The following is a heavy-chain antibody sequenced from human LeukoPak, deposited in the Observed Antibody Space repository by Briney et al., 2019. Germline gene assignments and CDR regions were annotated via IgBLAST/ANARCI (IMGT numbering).Heavy chain of an antibody. CDR1: GFTFSSYA. V-gene: IGHV3-30-3*02. D-gene: IGHD1-26*01. CDR3: AKSPRELPSPVGY. Sequence: PGGSLRLSCAASGFTFSSYAMHWVRQAPGKGLGWVAVISYDGSNKYYADSVKGRFTISRDNSKNTLYLQMNSLRAEDTAVYYCAKSPRELPSPVGYWGQGTLVTVSS. J-gene: IGHJ4*02. CDR2: ISYDGSNK.